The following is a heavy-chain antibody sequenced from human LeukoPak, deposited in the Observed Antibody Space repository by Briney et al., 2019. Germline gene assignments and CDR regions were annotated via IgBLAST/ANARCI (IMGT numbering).Heavy chain of an antibody. J-gene: IGHJ4*02. Sequence: PSETLSLTCTVSGGSISNYYRSWIRQPAGKGLEWIGRIYSSGSTNYKPSLKSRVTISLDKSKNQFSLKLSSVTAADTAVYYCAREIANCINGVCPPAGNFDYWGQGTLVTVSS. CDR2: IYSSGST. CDR3: AREIANCINGVCPPAGNFDY. V-gene: IGHV4-4*07. CDR1: GGSISNYY. D-gene: IGHD2-8*01.